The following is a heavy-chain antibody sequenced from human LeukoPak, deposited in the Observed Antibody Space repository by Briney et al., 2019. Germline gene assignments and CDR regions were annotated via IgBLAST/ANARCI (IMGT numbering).Heavy chain of an antibody. CDR1: GFTFSSYA. CDR3: AKASWALRDGYSTPHFDY. D-gene: IGHD5-24*01. J-gene: IGHJ4*02. V-gene: IGHV3-23*01. CDR2: ISGSGGST. Sequence: PGGSLRLSCAASGFTFSSYAMSWVRQAPGKGLEWVSAISGSGGSTYYADSVKGRFTISRDNSKNTLYLQMNSLRAEDTAVYYCAKASWALRDGYSTPHFDYWAREPWSPSPQ.